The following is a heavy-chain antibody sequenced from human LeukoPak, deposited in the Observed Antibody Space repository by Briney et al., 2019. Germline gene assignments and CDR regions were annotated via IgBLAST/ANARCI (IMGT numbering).Heavy chain of an antibody. CDR2: ISGSTSTI. Sequence: GGSLRLSCAASGFTFISYSMNWVRQAPGKGLEWVSYISGSTSTIYYADSVKGRFTISRDNAKNSLYLQMNSLRAEDTAIYYCARDGSGYNWGQGTLVTVSS. CDR3: ARDGSGYN. CDR1: GFTFISYS. V-gene: IGHV3-48*04. J-gene: IGHJ4*02. D-gene: IGHD3-22*01.